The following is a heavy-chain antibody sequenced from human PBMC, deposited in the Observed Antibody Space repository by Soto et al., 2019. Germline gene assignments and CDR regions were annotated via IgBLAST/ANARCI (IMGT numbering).Heavy chain of an antibody. V-gene: IGHV4-31*03. Sequence: QVQLQESGPGLVKPSQTLSLTCTVSGGSISSGGYSWYWIRQHPCKGLEWIGYIYYSGTTYYNPSLNSRVTISVDTSKNQFSLKRSSVTAADTAVYYCAAACVACGGFNYYGMDVWGQGTTVTVSS. CDR1: GGSISSGGYS. D-gene: IGHD2-21*01. J-gene: IGHJ6*02. CDR3: AAACVACGGFNYYGMDV. CDR2: IYYSGTT.